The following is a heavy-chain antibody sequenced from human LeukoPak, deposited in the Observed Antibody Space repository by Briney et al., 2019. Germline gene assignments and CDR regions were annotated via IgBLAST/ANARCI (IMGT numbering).Heavy chain of an antibody. D-gene: IGHD1-26*01. V-gene: IGHV3-23*01. Sequence: GGSLRLSCAASGFTFSSYAMSWVRQAPGKGLEWVSAISGSGGSTYYADSVKGRLTISRDNSKNTLYLQMNSLRAEDTAVYYCAKDLKWELPSSANYWGQGTLVTVSS. CDR3: AKDLKWELPSSANY. CDR1: GFTFSSYA. CDR2: ISGSGGST. J-gene: IGHJ4*02.